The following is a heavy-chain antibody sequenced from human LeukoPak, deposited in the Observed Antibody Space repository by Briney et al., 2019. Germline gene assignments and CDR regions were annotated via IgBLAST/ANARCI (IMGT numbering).Heavy chain of an antibody. CDR2: VSRTSSTI. D-gene: IGHD1-26*01. CDR1: GFTFSNYS. CDR3: VRIRDSGSYYFYYGMDV. J-gene: IGHJ6*02. Sequence: GGSLRLSCAVSGFTFSNYSMNWVRQAPGKGLEWVSYVSRTSSTILYADSVKGRFTISGDKAKNSVYLQMNSLRDEDTAVYYCVRIRDSGSYYFYYGMDVWGQGTTVTVSS. V-gene: IGHV3-48*02.